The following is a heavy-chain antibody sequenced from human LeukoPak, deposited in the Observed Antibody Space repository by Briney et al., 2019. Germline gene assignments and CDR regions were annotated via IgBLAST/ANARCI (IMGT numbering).Heavy chain of an antibody. J-gene: IGHJ3*02. D-gene: IGHD2-2*01. CDR1: GFTFSSYS. CDR3: AREYCSSTSCYSDSFDI. Sequence: GGSLRLSCAASGFTFSSYSMKWVRQAPGKGMEWVSSISSSSSYIYYADSVKGRFTISRDNAKNSLYLQMNSLRAEDTAVYYCAREYCSSTSCYSDSFDIWGQGTMVTVSS. CDR2: ISSSSSYI. V-gene: IGHV3-21*01.